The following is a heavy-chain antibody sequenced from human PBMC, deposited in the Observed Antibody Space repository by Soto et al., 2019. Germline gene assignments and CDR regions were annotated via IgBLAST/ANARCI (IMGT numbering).Heavy chain of an antibody. D-gene: IGHD6-25*01. CDR1: GFTFSSYG. CDR2: ISYDGSNK. J-gene: IGHJ6*02. V-gene: IGHV3-30*18. Sequence: PGGSLRLSCAASGFTFSSYGMHWVRQAPGKGREGVAVISYDGSNKYYADSVKGRFTISRDNSKNTLYLQMNSLRAEDTAVYYCAKDRRLAGEKNYYYGMDVWGQGTTVTVSS. CDR3: AKDRRLAGEKNYYYGMDV.